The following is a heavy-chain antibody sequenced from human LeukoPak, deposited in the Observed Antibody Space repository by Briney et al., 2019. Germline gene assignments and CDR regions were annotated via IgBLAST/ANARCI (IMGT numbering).Heavy chain of an antibody. V-gene: IGHV3-21*01. CDR1: GVTFSIYS. J-gene: IGHJ4*02. CDR2: IDSSSYNI. CDR3: ARDLAYYYDRNYD. Sequence: GGSLRLSCVASGVTFSIYSMNWVRQAPGKGLEWVSSIDSSSYNIYYAAPVKGRFTISRDNAQSSVFLQMNSLRAEDTAVYYCARDLAYYYDRNYDGGQGTLVTVSS. D-gene: IGHD3-22*01.